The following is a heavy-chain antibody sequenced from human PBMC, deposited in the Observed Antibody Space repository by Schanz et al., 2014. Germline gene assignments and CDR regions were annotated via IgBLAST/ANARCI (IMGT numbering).Heavy chain of an antibody. D-gene: IGHD1-26*01. V-gene: IGHV3-33*01. Sequence: VQLLESGGGLVQPGRSLRLSCVASGFTFNNYGMHWVRQAPGKGLGWVAVIWHDGSGKYYADSVRGRFTISRDNAKNSLYLQMNSLRAEDTAVYYCARDSGSHYLVDYWGQGTLVTVSS. CDR3: ARDSGSHYLVDY. CDR1: GFTFNNYG. CDR2: IWHDGSGK. J-gene: IGHJ4*02.